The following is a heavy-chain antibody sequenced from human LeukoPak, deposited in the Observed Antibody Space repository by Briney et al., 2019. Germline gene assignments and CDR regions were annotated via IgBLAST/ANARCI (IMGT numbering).Heavy chain of an antibody. J-gene: IGHJ4*02. Sequence: GGSLRLSCAASGFTFSSYAMHWVRQAPGKGLEGVAVISYDGSNKYYADSVRGRFTISRDNSKNTLYLQMNSLRAEDTAVYYCARENSSGWYSAFDYWGQGTLVTVSS. CDR3: ARENSSGWYSAFDY. CDR1: GFTFSSYA. V-gene: IGHV3-30-3*01. CDR2: ISYDGSNK. D-gene: IGHD6-19*01.